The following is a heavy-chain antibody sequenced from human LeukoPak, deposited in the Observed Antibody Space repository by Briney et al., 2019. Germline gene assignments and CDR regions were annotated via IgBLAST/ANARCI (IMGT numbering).Heavy chain of an antibody. CDR3: AKDLTYCGGDCYSV. J-gene: IGHJ4*02. CDR1: GSTFSSHA. D-gene: IGHD2-21*02. V-gene: IGHV3-23*01. CDR2: ISGDGGIT. Sequence: GGSLRLSCAASGSTFSSHAMTWVRQAPGKGLEWVSTISGDGGITYYADSVKGRFTISRDNSKNTLYLQMNSLRAEDTAVYYCAKDLTYCGGDCYSVWGQGTVVTVSS.